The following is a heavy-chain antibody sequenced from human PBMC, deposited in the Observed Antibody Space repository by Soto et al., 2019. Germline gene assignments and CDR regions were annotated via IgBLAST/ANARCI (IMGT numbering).Heavy chain of an antibody. V-gene: IGHV3-33*06. CDR2: IWDDGSNE. Sequence: QVQVVESGGGVVQPGRSLRLSCATAGFTFSRIGMHWVRQAPGKGLEWVAAIWDDGSNEHSADTVKGRFIISRDNSKNTLYRQMNSLTAEVTAVYYCAKVFGLWFEGLDVWGQGTTVTVSS. J-gene: IGHJ6*02. CDR3: AKVFGLWFEGLDV. CDR1: GFTFSRIG. D-gene: IGHD3-10*01.